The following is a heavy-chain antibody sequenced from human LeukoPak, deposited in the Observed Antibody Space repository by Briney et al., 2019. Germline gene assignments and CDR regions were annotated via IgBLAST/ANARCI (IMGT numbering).Heavy chain of an antibody. CDR3: AKVKEAADVDY. CDR1: GFTVSSNY. V-gene: IGHV3-53*01. J-gene: IGHJ4*02. CDR2: IYSGGST. Sequence: GGSLRLSCAASGFTVSSNYMSWVRQAPGKGLEWVSVIYSGGSTYYADSVKGRFTISRDNSKNTLYLHMNSLRAEDTAVYYCAKVKEAADVDYWGQGTLVTVSS. D-gene: IGHD6-13*01.